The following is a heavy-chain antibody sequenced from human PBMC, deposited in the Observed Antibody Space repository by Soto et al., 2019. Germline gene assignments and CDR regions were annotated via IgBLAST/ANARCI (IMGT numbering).Heavy chain of an antibody. J-gene: IGHJ4*02. CDR3: ARGRRIVVVTAIPGKYYFDY. CDR1: GGSFSGYY. Sequence: ETLSLPCAVYGGSFSGYYWSWIRQPPGKGLEWIGEINHSGSTNYNPSLKSRVTISVDTSKNQFSLKLSSVTAADTAVYHCARGRRIVVVTAIPGKYYFDYGGQGTLVTVSS. D-gene: IGHD2-21*02. CDR2: INHSGST. V-gene: IGHV4-34*01.